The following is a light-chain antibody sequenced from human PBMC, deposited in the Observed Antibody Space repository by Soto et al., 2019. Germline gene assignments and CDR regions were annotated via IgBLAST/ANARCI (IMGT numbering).Light chain of an antibody. CDR2: GAS. CDR1: QSVSSN. CDR3: QQYNNWPL. Sequence: EIVMTQSPASLSVSPGERETHSCRASQSVSSNLAWYQQKPGQAPRLLINGASTRATGIPARFSGSGSGTEFTLTICSLQSEDFAVYYCQQYNNWPLFGQGTKVDIK. J-gene: IGKJ1*01. V-gene: IGKV3-15*01.